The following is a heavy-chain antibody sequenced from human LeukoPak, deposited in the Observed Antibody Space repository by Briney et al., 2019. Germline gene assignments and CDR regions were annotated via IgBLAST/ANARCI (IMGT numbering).Heavy chain of an antibody. CDR2: INPNSGGT. Sequence: GASVKVSCKASGYTFTSYYMHWVRQAPGQGLEWMGWINPNSGGTNYAQKFQGRVTMTRDTSISTAYMELSRLRSDDTAVYYCARSSVDYGDYVGAFDIWGQGTMVTVSS. V-gene: IGHV1-2*02. D-gene: IGHD4-17*01. CDR1: GYTFTSYY. CDR3: ARSSVDYGDYVGAFDI. J-gene: IGHJ3*02.